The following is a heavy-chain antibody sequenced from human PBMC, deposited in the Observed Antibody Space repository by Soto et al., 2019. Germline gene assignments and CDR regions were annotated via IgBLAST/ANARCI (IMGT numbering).Heavy chain of an antibody. Sequence: PGGSLRLSCAASGFTFSGYGMNWVRQSPGKGLEWVSSICSTSSYIHYADSVKGRFTISRDSAKNSLYLEMNSLRAEDTAVYYWATDQLIRANYSDYGLDVWGQGTTVTVSS. J-gene: IGHJ6*02. V-gene: IGHV3-21*01. CDR2: ICSTSSYI. CDR1: GFTFSGYG. CDR3: ATDQLIRANYSDYGLDV. D-gene: IGHD2-15*01.